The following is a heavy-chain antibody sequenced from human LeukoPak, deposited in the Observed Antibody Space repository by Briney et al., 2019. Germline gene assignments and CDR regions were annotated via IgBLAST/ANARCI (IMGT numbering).Heavy chain of an antibody. CDR2: INSGFRT. CDR1: TSTFSTYV. CDR3: ATGEDRSIYDRFDY. J-gene: IGHJ4*02. V-gene: IGHV3-23*01. Sequence: PGGSLRLSCAASTSTFSTYVMSWVRQAPGKGLEWVSVINSGFRTSSASSVKGRLTISRDNSKNTLFLHMNSLRGEDTAVYYCATGEDRSIYDRFDYWGQGTLVTVSS. D-gene: IGHD7-27*01.